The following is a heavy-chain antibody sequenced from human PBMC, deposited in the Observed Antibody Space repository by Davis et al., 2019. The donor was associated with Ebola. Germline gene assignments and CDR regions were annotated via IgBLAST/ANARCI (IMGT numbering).Heavy chain of an antibody. D-gene: IGHD3-3*01. CDR2: IIPILGIA. Sequence: SVKVSCKASGGTFSSYAISWVRQAPGQGLEWMGRIIPILGIANYAQKFQGRVTMTRDTSTSTVYMEPSSLRSEDTAVYYCARETDFGVVIIHGFDYWGQGTLVTVSS. J-gene: IGHJ4*02. V-gene: IGHV1-69*04. CDR3: ARETDFGVVIIHGFDY. CDR1: GGTFSSYA.